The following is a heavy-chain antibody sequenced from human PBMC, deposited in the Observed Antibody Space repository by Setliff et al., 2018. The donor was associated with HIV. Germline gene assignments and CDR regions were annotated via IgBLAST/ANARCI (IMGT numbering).Heavy chain of an antibody. CDR2: IYYSGST. CDR1: GYAINNNFF. CDR3: ASPGRRRGYCSSTSCYDEGLYYYYYMDV. Sequence: PSETLSLTCAVSGYAINNNFFWGWVRQPPGKGLEWIGSIYYSGSTYYNPSLKSRVTISVDTSKNQFSLKLSSVTAADTAVYYCASPGRRRGYCSSTSCYDEGLYYYYYMDVWGKGTTVTVSS. D-gene: IGHD2-2*01. V-gene: IGHV4-38-2*01. J-gene: IGHJ6*03.